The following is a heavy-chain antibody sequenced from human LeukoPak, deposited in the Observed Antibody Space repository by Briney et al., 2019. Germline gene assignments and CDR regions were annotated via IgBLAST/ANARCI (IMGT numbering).Heavy chain of an antibody. CDR2: IIPIFGTA. D-gene: IGHD3-10*01. J-gene: IGHJ4*02. V-gene: IGHV1-69*13. CDR1: GGTFSSYA. CDR3: ARDPQWYGVHFDY. Sequence: ASVKVSCKASGGTFSSYAISWVRQAPGQGLEWMGGIIPIFGTANYAQKFQGRVTITADESTSTAYMELSSLRSEDTAVYYCARDPQWYGVHFDYWGQGTLVTVSS.